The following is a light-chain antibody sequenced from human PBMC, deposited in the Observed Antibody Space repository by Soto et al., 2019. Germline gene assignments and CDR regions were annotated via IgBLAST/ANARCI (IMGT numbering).Light chain of an antibody. Sequence: EIVLTQSPGTLSLSPGERATLSCRASQSVSSNYVAWYQQKPGQAPRLLVHGASTRVTGIPDRFTGSGSETDFTLTISRLEPEDFAVYFCQQYGRTPRTFGQGTKVEVK. CDR1: QSVSSNY. CDR2: GAS. J-gene: IGKJ1*01. CDR3: QQYGRTPRT. V-gene: IGKV3-20*01.